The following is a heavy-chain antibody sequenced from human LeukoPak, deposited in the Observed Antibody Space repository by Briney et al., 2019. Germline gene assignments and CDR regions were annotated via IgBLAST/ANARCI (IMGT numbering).Heavy chain of an antibody. D-gene: IGHD2-15*01. CDR1: GFTVSSNY. CDR3: AREDCSGDSCYAAFDI. J-gene: IGHJ3*02. Sequence: PGGSLRLSCAASGFTVSSNYMSWVRQAPGKGLEWVSVIYSGDNTYYADSVKGRFTISRDNAKNSLFLQMNSLRAEDTAVYYCAREDCSGDSCYAAFDIWGQGTIVTVSS. CDR2: IYSGDNT. V-gene: IGHV3-53*01.